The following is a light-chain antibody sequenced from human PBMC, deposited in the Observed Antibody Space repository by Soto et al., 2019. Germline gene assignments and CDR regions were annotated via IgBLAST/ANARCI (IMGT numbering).Light chain of an antibody. CDR1: QSVSVN. J-gene: IGKJ4*01. CDR2: SAS. Sequence: EVVLTQSPAILSLSPGERATISCRASQSVSVNFAWYQHKPGQAPRPLIYSASDRAPGIPARFSGSGSGTDFTLTISSLEPEDFAVYYCQERNRWPRGTFGAGTKVDIK. CDR3: QERNRWPRGT. V-gene: IGKV3-11*01.